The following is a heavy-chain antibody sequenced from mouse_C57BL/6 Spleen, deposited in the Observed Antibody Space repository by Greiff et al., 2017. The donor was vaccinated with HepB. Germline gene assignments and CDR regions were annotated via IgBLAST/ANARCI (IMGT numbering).Heavy chain of an antibody. CDR2: INPSSGYT. D-gene: IGHD2-3*01. J-gene: IGHJ3*01. CDR1: GFTFTSYT. V-gene: IGHV1-4*01. CDR3: ARPSDRYQAWFAY. Sequence: QVQLQQSGAELARPGASVKMSCKASGFTFTSYTMHWVKQRPGQGLEWIGYINPSSGYTNYNQKFKDKATLTADKSSSTAYMQLSSLTSEDSAVYYCARPSDRYQAWFAYWGQGTLVTVSA.